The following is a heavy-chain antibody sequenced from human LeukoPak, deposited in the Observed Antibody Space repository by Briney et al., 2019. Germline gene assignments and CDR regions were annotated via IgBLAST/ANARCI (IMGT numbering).Heavy chain of an antibody. CDR1: GYTFTSYG. CDR2: ISAYNGNT. V-gene: IGHV1-18*01. D-gene: IGHD6-19*01. J-gene: IGHJ4*02. CDR3: AGEVSGWDAFDY. Sequence: ASVKVSCKASGYTFTSYGISWVRQAPGQGLEWMGWISAYNGNTNYAQKLQGRVTMTTDTSTSTAYMELRSLRSDDTAVYYCAGEVSGWDAFDYWGQGTLVTVSS.